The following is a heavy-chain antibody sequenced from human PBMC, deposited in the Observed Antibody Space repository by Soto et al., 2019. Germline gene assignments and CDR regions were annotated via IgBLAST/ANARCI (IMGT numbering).Heavy chain of an antibody. J-gene: IGHJ4*02. D-gene: IGHD2-21*01. CDR3: AKDRMVSPYYFDY. CDR2: ISYDGSNK. CDR1: GFTFSNYA. Sequence: QVQLVESGGGVVQPGRSLRLSCAASGFTFSNYAMNWVRQAPGKGLEWVAVISYDGSNKYYADSVKGRFTISRDNSKNTLYLQVNSLRAEDTDVYYCAKDRMVSPYYFDYWGQGTLVTVSS. V-gene: IGHV3-30*18.